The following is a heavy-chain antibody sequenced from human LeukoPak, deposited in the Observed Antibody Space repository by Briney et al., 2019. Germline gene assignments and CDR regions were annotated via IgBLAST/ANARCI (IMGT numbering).Heavy chain of an antibody. V-gene: IGHV3-7*01. CDR2: IKQDGSEK. Sequence: PGGSLRLSCAASGFNFSSYWMSWVRQAPAQGLEWVANIKQDGSEKYYVDSVKGRFTISRENAKNSLYLQMNSLRAEDTAVYYCASDRDYYDSSGYLFDYWGQGTLVTVSS. CDR1: GFNFSSYW. D-gene: IGHD3-22*01. CDR3: ASDRDYYDSSGYLFDY. J-gene: IGHJ4*02.